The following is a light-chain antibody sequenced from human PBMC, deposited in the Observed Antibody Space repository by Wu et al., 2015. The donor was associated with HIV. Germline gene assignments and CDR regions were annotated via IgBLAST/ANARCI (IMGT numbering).Light chain of an antibody. CDR3: QQSYSTLFT. CDR2: AAS. J-gene: IGKJ3*01. CDR1: RTISTS. Sequence: DIQMTQSPSSLSASVGDRVTITCRASRTISTSLNWYQQKPGKAPKLLIYAASSLQSGVPSRFSGSGSGTDFTLTISSLQPEDFVTYYCQQSYSTLFTFGLGPKWISN. V-gene: IGKV1-39*01.